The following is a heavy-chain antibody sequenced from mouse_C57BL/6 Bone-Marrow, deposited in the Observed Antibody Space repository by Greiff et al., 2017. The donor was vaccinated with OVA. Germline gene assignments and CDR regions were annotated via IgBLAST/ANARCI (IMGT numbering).Heavy chain of an antibody. CDR2: ISSGGDYI. V-gene: IGHV5-9-1*02. D-gene: IGHD2-5*01. CDR1: GFTFSSYA. CDR3: TRWDSNYAWYFDV. J-gene: IGHJ1*03. Sequence: EVKLMESGEGLVKPGGSLKLSCAASGFTFSSYAMSWVRQTPEKRLEWVAYISSGGDYIYYADTVKGRFTISRDNARNTLYLQMSSLKSEDTAMYYCTRWDSNYAWYFDVWGTGTTVTVSS.